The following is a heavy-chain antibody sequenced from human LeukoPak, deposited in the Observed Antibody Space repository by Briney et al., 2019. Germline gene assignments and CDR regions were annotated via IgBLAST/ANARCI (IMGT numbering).Heavy chain of an antibody. Sequence: GSSVKVSCKASGGTFSSYAISWVRQAPGQGLEWMGGIIPIFGTANYAQKFQGRVTITTDESTNTAYMELSSLRSEDTAVYYCARGFISSGYDIPYYYYYMDVWGKGTTVTVSS. V-gene: IGHV1-69*05. CDR3: ARGFISSGYDIPYYYYYMDV. CDR1: GGTFSSYA. J-gene: IGHJ6*03. D-gene: IGHD5-12*01. CDR2: IIPIFGTA.